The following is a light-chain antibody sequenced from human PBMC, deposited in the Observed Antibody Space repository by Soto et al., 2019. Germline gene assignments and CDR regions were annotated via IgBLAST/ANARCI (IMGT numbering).Light chain of an antibody. Sequence: DIKMTQSPSSLSASVGERVTITCQASQDITSYLSWYQQKPGKAPKLLIYLASNLELGVPSRFSGGGSGTDFTLTISSIKPEDFGTYYCQQYDHLPSFGGGTKVEI. J-gene: IGKJ4*01. CDR2: LAS. CDR1: QDITSY. V-gene: IGKV1-33*01. CDR3: QQYDHLPS.